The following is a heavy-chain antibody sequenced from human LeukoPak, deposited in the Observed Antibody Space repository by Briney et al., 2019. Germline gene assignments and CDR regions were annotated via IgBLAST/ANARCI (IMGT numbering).Heavy chain of an antibody. Sequence: PGGSLRLSCAASGFTFSSYAMSWVRQAPGEGLEWVSVISGSGGNTSYADSVKGRFTISRDNSKNTLSLQMNSLRAEDTAVYYCAKALLSTRTAMDYWGQGTLVTVSS. CDR2: ISGSGGNT. CDR3: AKALLSTRTAMDY. J-gene: IGHJ4*02. CDR1: GFTFSSYA. V-gene: IGHV3-23*01. D-gene: IGHD5-18*01.